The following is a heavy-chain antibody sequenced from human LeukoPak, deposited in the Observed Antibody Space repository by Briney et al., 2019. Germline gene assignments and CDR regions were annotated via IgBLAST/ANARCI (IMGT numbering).Heavy chain of an antibody. D-gene: IGHD2-2*01. CDR3: AKDDRYIVVALNQIDY. Sequence: GGSLRLSCAASGFTFSSYAMSWVRQAPGKGLEWVSAISGSGGSTYYADSVKGRFTISRDNSKSTLYLQMNSLRAEDTAVYYCAKDDRYIVVALNQIDYWGRGTLVTVSS. J-gene: IGHJ4*02. V-gene: IGHV3-23*01. CDR1: GFTFSSYA. CDR2: ISGSGGST.